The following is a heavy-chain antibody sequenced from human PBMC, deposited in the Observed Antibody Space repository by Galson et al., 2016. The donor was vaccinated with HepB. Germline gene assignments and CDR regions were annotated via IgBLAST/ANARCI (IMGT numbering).Heavy chain of an antibody. D-gene: IGHD6-13*01. J-gene: IGHJ4*02. CDR1: GGTFNSYA. V-gene: IGHV1-69*13. CDR3: ARRKFSSSWFDY. Sequence: SVKVSCKASGGTFNSYAISWVRQAPGQGLEWMGGIIPLFGTANYAQKFQGRVTITADESTSTVYMELSSLRFEDTAAYYCARRKFSSSWFDYWGQGTLVTVSS. CDR2: IIPLFGTA.